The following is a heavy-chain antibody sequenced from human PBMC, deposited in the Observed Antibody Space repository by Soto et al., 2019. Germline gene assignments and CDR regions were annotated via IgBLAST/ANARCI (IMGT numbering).Heavy chain of an antibody. V-gene: IGHV1-46*01. J-gene: IGHJ5*02. CDR2: INPSGGST. D-gene: IGHD3-22*01. CDR3: ANHWDSSAHGGFGWFDP. Sequence: ASVKVSCKASGYTFTSYYMHWVRQAPGQGLEWMGIINPSGGSTSYAQKFQGRVTMTRDTSTSTVYMELSSPRVEDTAIYYCANHWDSSAHGGFGWFDPWGQGTLVTVSS. CDR1: GYTFTSYY.